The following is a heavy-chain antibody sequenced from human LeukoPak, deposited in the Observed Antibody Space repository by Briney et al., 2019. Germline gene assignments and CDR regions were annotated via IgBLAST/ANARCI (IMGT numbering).Heavy chain of an antibody. V-gene: IGHV3-23*01. CDR3: AKEGIAMASFDY. CDR1: GFAFSAYA. J-gene: IGHJ4*02. CDR2: ISGSISGSGGST. Sequence: GASLRLSCAASGFAFSAYAMSWVRQAPGKGLEWVSAISGSISGSGGSTYYADSVKGRFTISRDNSKNTLFLQLNSLRAEDTAVYYCAKEGIAMASFDYWGQGTLVTVSS. D-gene: IGHD6-19*01.